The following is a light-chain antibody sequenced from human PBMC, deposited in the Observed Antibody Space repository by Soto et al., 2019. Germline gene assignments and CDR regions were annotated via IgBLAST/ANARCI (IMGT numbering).Light chain of an antibody. Sequence: EIVLTQSPGTLSLSPGERATLSCRASQSVSSSYLAWYQQKPGQAPRLLIYGASSRATGIPDRFSGSGSGKDFTLTINRLEPEDFAVYYCQQYGSSVFTFGPGTKVDIK. CDR2: GAS. V-gene: IGKV3-20*01. CDR1: QSVSSSY. CDR3: QQYGSSVFT. J-gene: IGKJ3*01.